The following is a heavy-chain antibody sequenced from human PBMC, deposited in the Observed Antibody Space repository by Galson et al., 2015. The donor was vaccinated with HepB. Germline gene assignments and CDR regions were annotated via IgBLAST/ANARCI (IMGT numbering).Heavy chain of an antibody. CDR2: IWYDGSNK. D-gene: IGHD3-3*01. V-gene: IGHV3-33*01. Sequence: SLRLSCAASGFTFSSYGMHWVRQAPGKGLEWVAVIWYDGSNKYYADSVKGRFTISRDNSKNTLYLQMNSLRAEDTAVYYCARDRPGFWSGYNDYWGQGTLVTVSS. CDR1: GFTFSSYG. CDR3: ARDRPGFWSGYNDY. J-gene: IGHJ4*02.